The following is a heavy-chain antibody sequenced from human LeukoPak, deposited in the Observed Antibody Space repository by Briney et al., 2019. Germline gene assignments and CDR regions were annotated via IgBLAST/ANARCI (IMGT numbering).Heavy chain of an antibody. Sequence: SVKVSCKASGGTFSSYAISWVRQAPGQGPEWMGGIIPIFGTANYAQKFQGKVTITADESTSTAYLELSSLRSEDTAVYYWAIAYRSSTRGDYWGQGTLVTVSS. CDR2: IIPIFGTA. J-gene: IGHJ4*02. CDR3: AIAYRSSTRGDY. CDR1: GGTFSSYA. D-gene: IGHD2-2*01. V-gene: IGHV1-69*13.